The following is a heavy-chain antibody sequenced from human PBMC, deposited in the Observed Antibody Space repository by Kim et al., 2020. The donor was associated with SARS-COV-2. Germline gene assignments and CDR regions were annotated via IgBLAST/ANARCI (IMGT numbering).Heavy chain of an antibody. CDR1: GYTFTSYD. CDR3: ARGHHVVAATIYYYYGMDV. CDR2: MNPNSGNT. V-gene: IGHV1-8*01. J-gene: IGHJ6*02. Sequence: ASVKVSCKASGYTFTSYDINWVRQATGQGLEWMGWMNPNSGNTGYAQKFQGRVTMTRNTSISTAYMELRSLRSEDTAVYYCARGHHVVAATIYYYYGMDVWGQGTTVTVSS. D-gene: IGHD2-15*01.